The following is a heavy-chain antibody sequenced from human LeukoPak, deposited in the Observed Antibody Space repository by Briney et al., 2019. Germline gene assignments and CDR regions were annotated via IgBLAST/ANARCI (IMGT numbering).Heavy chain of an antibody. CDR3: ARLGDYDWSFCFDY. J-gene: IGHJ4*02. V-gene: IGHV4-61*02. CDR2: VYFSGST. D-gene: IGHD3-9*01. Sequence: SETLSLTCTVSGDSISSGTYSWTWIRQSAGKGLEWLGRVYFSGSTDYNPSLRSRLTISVDTSKNQFSLQLRSVTAADTAVYYCARLGDYDWSFCFDYWGRRTLVTVSS. CDR1: GDSISSGTYS.